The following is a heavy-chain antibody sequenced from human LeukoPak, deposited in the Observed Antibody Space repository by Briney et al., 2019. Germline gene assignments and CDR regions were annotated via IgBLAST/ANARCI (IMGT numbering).Heavy chain of an antibody. J-gene: IGHJ6*02. CDR1: GFTFSNAW. V-gene: IGHV3-15*01. Sequence: PGGSLRPSCAASGFTFSNAWMRWVRQAPGKGLEWVGRIKSKTDGGTTDYAAPVKGRFTISRDDSKNTLYLQMNSLKTEDTAVYYCTTDRYSGSYYGGTYYYYGMDVWGQGTTVTVSS. CDR2: IKSKTDGGTT. CDR3: TTDRYSGSYYGGTYYYYGMDV. D-gene: IGHD1-26*01.